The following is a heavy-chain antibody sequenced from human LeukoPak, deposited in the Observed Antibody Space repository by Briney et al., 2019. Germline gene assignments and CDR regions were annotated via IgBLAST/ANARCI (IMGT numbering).Heavy chain of an antibody. CDR3: ARGDYYGSGSSPSYYFDY. V-gene: IGHV4-4*07. J-gene: IGHJ4*02. CDR2: IYTSGST. CDR1: GGSISSYY. Sequence: PSETLSLTCTVSGGSISSYYWSWIRQPAGKGLEWIGRIYTSGSTNYNPSLKSRVTMSVDTSKNQFSLKLSSVTAADTAVYYCARGDYYGSGSSPSYYFDYWGQGTLVTVSS. D-gene: IGHD3-10*01.